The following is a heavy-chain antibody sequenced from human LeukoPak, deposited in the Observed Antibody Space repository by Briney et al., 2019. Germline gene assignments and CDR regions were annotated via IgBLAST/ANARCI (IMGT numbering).Heavy chain of an antibody. D-gene: IGHD3-22*01. CDR2: INHSGST. CDR1: GGSFSGYY. J-gene: IGHJ6*03. Sequence: SETLSLTCAVYGGSFSGYYWSWIRQPPGKGLEWVGEINHSGSTNYNPSLKSRVTISVDTSKNQFSLKLSSVTAADTAVYYCARALKGVIYYYYYYMDVWGKGTTVTVSS. CDR3: ARALKGVIYYYYYYMDV. V-gene: IGHV4-34*01.